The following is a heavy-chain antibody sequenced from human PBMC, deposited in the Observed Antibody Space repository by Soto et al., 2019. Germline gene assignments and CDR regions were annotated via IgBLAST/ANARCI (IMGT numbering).Heavy chain of an antibody. CDR1: GFTFSTFA. CDR2: ISGSGGTT. V-gene: IGHV3-23*01. Sequence: GGSLRLSCAASGFTFSTFAMTRVRLAPGKGLVWVSTISGSGGTTYYADSGKGRSSLSRDNPKHTLLLQMDSLRVDGTGIYYRATTHGEIPPPGPCALDVWGQGTPVTVSS. CDR3: ATTHGEIPPPGPCALDV. J-gene: IGHJ6*02.